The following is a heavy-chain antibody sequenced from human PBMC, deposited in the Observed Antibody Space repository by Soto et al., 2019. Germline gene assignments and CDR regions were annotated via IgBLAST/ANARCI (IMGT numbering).Heavy chain of an antibody. CDR3: ARKTDSIPAGGDV. CDR1: GFAVRHNY. J-gene: IGHJ6*04. D-gene: IGHD2-21*01. Sequence: EVQLVESGGGLVQPGGSLRLSCTASGFAVRHNYMTWVRQAPGKGLEWVSLICGGDAAYADSVKGRFTISRHTSQNTLYLQRNSRRAEDTAVYYCARKTDSIPAGGDVWGKGTAVTVSS. V-gene: IGHV3-53*04. CDR2: ICGGDA.